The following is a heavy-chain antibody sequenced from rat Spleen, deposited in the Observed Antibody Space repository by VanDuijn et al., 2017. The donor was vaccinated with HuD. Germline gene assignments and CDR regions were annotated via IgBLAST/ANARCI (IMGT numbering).Heavy chain of an antibody. D-gene: IGHD1-11*01. CDR2: ISYDGSST. J-gene: IGHJ3*01. CDR1: GFTFNKFW. V-gene: IGHV5-29*01. Sequence: EVQLVESGGGLVQPGRSLKLSCVASGFTFNKFWMTWIRQAPGKGLEWVATISYDGSSTYYRDSVKGRFTISRDNAKSTLYLQMDSLRSEDTATYYCARQDYGGYWFAYWGQGTLVTVSS. CDR3: ARQDYGGYWFAY.